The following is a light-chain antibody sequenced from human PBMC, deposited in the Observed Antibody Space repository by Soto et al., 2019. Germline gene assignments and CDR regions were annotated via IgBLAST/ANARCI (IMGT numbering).Light chain of an antibody. J-gene: IGLJ1*01. V-gene: IGLV2-14*01. CDR3: SSYTTSNTYV. CDR2: EVN. Sequence: QSALAQPPSASGSPGQSVTITCTGTNSDVGTYNYVSWYQHHPGKAPKFMIYEVNNRPSGVSNRFSGSKSGNTASLTISGLQAEDEADYYCSSYTTSNTYVFGTGTKLTVL. CDR1: NSDVGTYNY.